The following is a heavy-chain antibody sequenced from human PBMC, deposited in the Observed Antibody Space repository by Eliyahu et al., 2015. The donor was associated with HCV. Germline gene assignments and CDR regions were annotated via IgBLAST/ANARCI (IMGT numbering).Heavy chain of an antibody. CDR3: ARDSGYSTTLTFDS. CDR1: GXSISSYF. Sequence: QVHLQESGPGLVKPSETLSLXCPVSGXSISSYFWXWFRQPPGKGLEWIGYVYSTGSTXYXPSLESRVSISVDTSKSQFSLKLSSVTAADTAVYYCARDSGYSTTLTFDSWGQGTLVTVSS. CDR2: VYSTGST. J-gene: IGHJ4*02. D-gene: IGHD5-12*01. V-gene: IGHV4-59*01.